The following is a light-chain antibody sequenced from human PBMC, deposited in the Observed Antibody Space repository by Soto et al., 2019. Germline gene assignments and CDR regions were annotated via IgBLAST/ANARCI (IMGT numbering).Light chain of an antibody. V-gene: IGLV1-44*01. CDR3: AAWDDSLNGVI. J-gene: IGLJ2*01. CDR2: TNN. Sequence: QLVLTQPPSVSGAPGQRVTISCSGSSSNIGTNTVNWYQQLPGTAPKLFIFTNNHRPSGVPDRFSGSKSGTSASLAISNLQSEDEADYYCAAWDDSLNGVIFGGGTKLTVL. CDR1: SSNIGTNT.